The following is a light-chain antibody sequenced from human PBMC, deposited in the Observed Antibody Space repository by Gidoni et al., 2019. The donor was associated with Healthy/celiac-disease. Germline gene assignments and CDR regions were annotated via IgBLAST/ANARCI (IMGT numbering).Light chain of an antibody. CDR1: QSVSSN. J-gene: IGKJ4*01. Sequence: EIVMTQSPATLSVSPGERATLSCRASQSVSSNSAWYQQKPGQAPRLLIYGASTRATGIPARFSGSGSGTEFTLTISSLQSEDFAVYYCQQYNNWPPLTFGGGTQVEIK. CDR3: QQYNNWPPLT. V-gene: IGKV3-15*01. CDR2: GAS.